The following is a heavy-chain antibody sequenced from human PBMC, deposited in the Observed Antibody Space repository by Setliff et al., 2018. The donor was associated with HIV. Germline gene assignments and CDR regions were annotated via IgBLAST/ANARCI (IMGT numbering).Heavy chain of an antibody. CDR2: ISASVGDT. Sequence: PGGSLRLSCASSGFTFSSYAMSWVRQAPGKGLEWVSCISASVGDTYYADSVKGRFTISRDNSKNTLYLQMNSLKTEDTAVYYCTTGGSSGPKHWGQGTLVTVSS. CDR3: TTGGSSGPKH. J-gene: IGHJ1*01. V-gene: IGHV3-23*01. D-gene: IGHD6-19*01. CDR1: GFTFSSYA.